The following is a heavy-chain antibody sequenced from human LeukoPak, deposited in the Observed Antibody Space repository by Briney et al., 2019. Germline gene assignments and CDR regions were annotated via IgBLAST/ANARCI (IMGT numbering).Heavy chain of an antibody. CDR3: ARDIIIPGGYYMDV. J-gene: IGHJ6*03. CDR2: IYYRGST. V-gene: IGHV4-59*01. CDR1: GGSISSYY. Sequence: PSETLSLTCTVSGGSISSYYWSWIRQPPGKGLEWIGHIYYRGSTKYNLSLKSRVTISGDTSKNQFPLRLRSVSAADTAVYYCARDIIIPGGYYMDVWGKGTTVTVSS. D-gene: IGHD3-10*01.